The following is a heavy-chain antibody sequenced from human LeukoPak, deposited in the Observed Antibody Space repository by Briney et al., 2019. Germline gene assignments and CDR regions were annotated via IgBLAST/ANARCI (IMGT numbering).Heavy chain of an antibody. Sequence: PSETLSLTCTVSGASISSYYWSWIRQPPGKGLEWIGDIYYSGSIKYNPSLKSRVTMSVDTSKNQFSLKLSSVTAADTAIYYCARENPSGYYNRPVDYWGQGTLVTVSS. J-gene: IGHJ4*02. CDR3: ARENPSGYYNRPVDY. CDR1: GASISSYY. CDR2: IYYSGSI. V-gene: IGHV4-59*01. D-gene: IGHD3-22*01.